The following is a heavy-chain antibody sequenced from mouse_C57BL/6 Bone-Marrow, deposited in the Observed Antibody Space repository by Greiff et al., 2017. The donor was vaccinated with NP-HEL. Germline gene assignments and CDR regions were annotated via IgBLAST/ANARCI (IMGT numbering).Heavy chain of an antibody. CDR1: GYSITSGYY. V-gene: IGHV3-6*01. D-gene: IGHD2-5*01. CDR2: ISYDGSN. CDR3: AREYSNYVGFAY. Sequence: EVQLQQSGPGLVKPSQSLSLTCSVTGYSITSGYYWNWIRQFPGNKLEWLGYISYDGSNNYNPSLKNRISITRDTSKNQFFLKLNSVTTEDTATYYCAREYSNYVGFAYWGQGTLVTVSA. J-gene: IGHJ3*01.